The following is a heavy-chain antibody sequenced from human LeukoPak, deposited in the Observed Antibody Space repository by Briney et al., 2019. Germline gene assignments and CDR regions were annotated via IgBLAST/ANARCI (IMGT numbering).Heavy chain of an antibody. CDR2: INHSGST. D-gene: IGHD3-10*01. CDR3: ARDVVRGPGGMDV. V-gene: IGHV4-34*01. CDR1: GGSFSGYY. J-gene: IGHJ6*02. Sequence: PSETLSLTCAVYGGSFSGYYWSWIRQPPGKGLEWIGEINHSGSTNYNPSLKSRVTMSVDTSKNQFSLKLSSVTVADTAVYYCARDVVRGPGGMDVWGQGTTVTVSS.